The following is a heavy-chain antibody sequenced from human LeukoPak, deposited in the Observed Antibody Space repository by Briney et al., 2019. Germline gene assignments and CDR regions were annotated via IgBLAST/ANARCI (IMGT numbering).Heavy chain of an antibody. CDR1: GYSISSGYY. CDR3: ARVATHYDILTGYRHTHFDY. J-gene: IGHJ4*02. CDR2: IYHSGST. D-gene: IGHD3-9*01. V-gene: IGHV4-38-2*01. Sequence: SETLSLTCAVSGYSISSGYYWGWIRQPPGKGLEWIGSIYHSGSTYYNPSLKSRVTISVDTSKNQFSLKLSSVTAADTAVYYCARVATHYDILTGYRHTHFDYWGQGTLVTVSS.